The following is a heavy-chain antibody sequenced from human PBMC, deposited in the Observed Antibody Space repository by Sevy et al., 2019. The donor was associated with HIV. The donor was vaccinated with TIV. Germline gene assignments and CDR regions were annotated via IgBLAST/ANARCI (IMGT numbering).Heavy chain of an antibody. J-gene: IGHJ6*02. CDR2: VSYDGSSK. CDR3: ARGGSGDYYYYGVDV. Sequence: GGSLRLSCVGSGFTFRNFGVHWLRQAPGKGLEWLSVVSYDGSSKYYVDSVKGRFIFSSNNSKNTLYLQMNSLRTEVTAVYYCARGGSGDYYYYGVDVWGQGTTVTVSS. CDR1: GFTFRNFG. D-gene: IGHD3-10*01. V-gene: IGHV3-30*03.